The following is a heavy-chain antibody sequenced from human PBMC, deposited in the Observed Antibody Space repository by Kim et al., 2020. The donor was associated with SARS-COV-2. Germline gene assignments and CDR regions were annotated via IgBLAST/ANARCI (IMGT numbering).Heavy chain of an antibody. Sequence: GGSLRLSCAASGFTFSSYEMNWVRQAPGKGLEWVSYISSSGSTIYYADSVKGRFTISRDNAKNSLYLQMNSLRAEDTAVYYCARAVLKRYFDWLLSGAGDDWGQGTLVTVSS. J-gene: IGHJ4*02. V-gene: IGHV3-48*03. CDR3: ARAVLKRYFDWLLSGAGDD. D-gene: IGHD3-9*01. CDR2: ISSSGSTI. CDR1: GFTFSSYE.